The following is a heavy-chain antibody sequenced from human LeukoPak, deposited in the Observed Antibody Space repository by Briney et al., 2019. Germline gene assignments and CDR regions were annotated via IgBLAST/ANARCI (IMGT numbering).Heavy chain of an antibody. CDR1: GYTFTSYG. V-gene: IGHV1-18*01. D-gene: IGHD2-8*01. CDR3: ARDSIVLMVYAMPNWFDP. Sequence: GASVKVSCKASGYTFTSYGISWVRQAPGRGLEWMGWISAYNGNTNYAQKLQGRVTMTTDTSTSTVYMELRSLRSDDTAVYYCARDSIVLMVYAMPNWFDPWGQGTLVTVSS. CDR2: ISAYNGNT. J-gene: IGHJ5*02.